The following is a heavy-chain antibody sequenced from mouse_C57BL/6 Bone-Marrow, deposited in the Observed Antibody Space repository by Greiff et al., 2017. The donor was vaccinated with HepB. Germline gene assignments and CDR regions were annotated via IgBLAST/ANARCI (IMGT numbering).Heavy chain of an antibody. D-gene: IGHD1-1*01. V-gene: IGHV1-26*01. J-gene: IGHJ4*01. CDR1: GYTFTDYY. CDR2: INPNNGGT. CDR3: ASSRDYAMDY. Sequence: EVKLQQSGPELVKPGASVKISCKASGYTFTDYYMNWVKQSHGKSLEWIGDINPNNGGTSYNQKFKGKATLTVDKSSSTAYMELRSLTSEDSAVYYCASSRDYAMDYWGQGTSVTVSS.